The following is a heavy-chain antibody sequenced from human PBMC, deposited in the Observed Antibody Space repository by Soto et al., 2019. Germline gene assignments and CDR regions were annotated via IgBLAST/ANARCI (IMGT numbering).Heavy chain of an antibody. J-gene: IGHJ4*02. V-gene: IGHV3-30-3*02. Sequence: GGSLRLSCAASGFTFSRFSMHWVRQAPGKGLEWMSVISYDGRNTYYADSVKGRFTISRDSSKNTLYLQMNSLRPEDTAFYYCAKTHTSGWYILDYWGQGTLVTVSS. CDR1: GFTFSRFS. CDR2: ISYDGRNT. D-gene: IGHD6-19*01. CDR3: AKTHTSGWYILDY.